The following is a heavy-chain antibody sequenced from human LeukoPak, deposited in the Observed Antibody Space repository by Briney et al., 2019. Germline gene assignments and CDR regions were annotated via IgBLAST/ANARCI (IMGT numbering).Heavy chain of an antibody. D-gene: IGHD3-10*01. J-gene: IGHJ3*02. CDR1: GYTFTSYD. CDR3: ARGLVLLWFGESVDAFDI. CDR2: MNPNSGNT. Sequence: ASVKVSCKASGYTFTSYDIHWVRQATGQGLEWMGWMNPNSGNTGYAQKFQGRVTMTRNTSISTAYMELSSLRSEDTAVYYCARGLVLLWFGESVDAFDIWGQGTMVTVSS. V-gene: IGHV1-8*01.